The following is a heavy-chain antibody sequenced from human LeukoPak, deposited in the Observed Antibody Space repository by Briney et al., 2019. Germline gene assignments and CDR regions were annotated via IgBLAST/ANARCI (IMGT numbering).Heavy chain of an antibody. D-gene: IGHD2-15*01. CDR1: GGSVSSGSYY. J-gene: IGHJ5*02. CDR3: ARALGYCSGGSCTRGYNWFDP. CDR2: IYYSGST. Sequence: SETLSLTCTVSGGSVSSGSYYWSWIRQPPGKGLEWIGYIYYSGSTNYNPSLKSRVAISVDTSKNQFSLKLSSVTAADTAVYYCARALGYCSGGSCTRGYNWFDPWGQGTLVTVPS. V-gene: IGHV4-61*01.